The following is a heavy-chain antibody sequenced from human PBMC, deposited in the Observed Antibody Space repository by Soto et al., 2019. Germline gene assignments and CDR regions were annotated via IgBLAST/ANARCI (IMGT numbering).Heavy chain of an antibody. D-gene: IGHD2-15*01. J-gene: IGHJ4*02. CDR3: AKWGLYCSGGSCPGADY. CDR1: GFTFSSYG. Sequence: HPGGSLRLSCAASGFTFSSYGMHWVRQAPGKGLEWVAVISYDGSNKYYADSVKGRFTISRDNSKNTLYLQMNSLRAEDTAVYYCAKWGLYCSGGSCPGADYWGQGTLVTVSS. CDR2: ISYDGSNK. V-gene: IGHV3-30*18.